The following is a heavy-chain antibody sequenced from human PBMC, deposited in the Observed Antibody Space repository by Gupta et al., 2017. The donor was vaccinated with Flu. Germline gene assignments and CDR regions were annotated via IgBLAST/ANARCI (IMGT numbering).Heavy chain of an antibody. D-gene: IGHD3-22*01. CDR2: ISSSSSTI. CDR3: ARSQQSFGYYYTGFDY. CDR1: GLTFSSYT. V-gene: IGHV3-48*03. J-gene: IGHJ4*02. Sequence: ELQLVESGGGLLQPGGSLRLCCAASGLTFSSYTMTWVRQAPGKGLEWVSYISSSSSTIDYADSVKGRFTISRDNAKNSLYLQMNSLRAEDTAVYYCARSQQSFGYYYTGFDYWGQGTLVTVSS.